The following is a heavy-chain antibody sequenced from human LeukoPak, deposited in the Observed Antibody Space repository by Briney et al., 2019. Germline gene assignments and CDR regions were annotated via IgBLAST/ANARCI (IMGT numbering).Heavy chain of an antibody. CDR1: GFTFDDYA. CDR3: AKDKLPQTTVTTHRGGYYYYYYGMDV. D-gene: IGHD4-17*01. V-gene: IGHV3-9*01. Sequence: GGSLRLSCAASGFTFDDYAMHWVRQAPGKGLEWVSGISWNSGSIGYADSVKGRFTISRDNAKNSLYLQMNSLRTEDTALYYCAKDKLPQTTVTTHRGGYYYYYYGMDVWGQGTTVTVSS. CDR2: ISWNSGSI. J-gene: IGHJ6*02.